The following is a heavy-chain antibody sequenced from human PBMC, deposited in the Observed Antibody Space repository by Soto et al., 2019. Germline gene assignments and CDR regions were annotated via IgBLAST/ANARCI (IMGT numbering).Heavy chain of an antibody. CDR3: ARSDGRY. V-gene: IGHV4-39*07. Sequence: SETLSLTCTVSGGSISSSSYYWGWIRQPPGKGLEWIGSIFYSGSTYYNPSLKSRVTISVDTSKNQFSLKLSSVTAADTAVYYCARSDGRYWGQGTLVTVSS. CDR2: IFYSGST. J-gene: IGHJ4*02. CDR1: GGSISSSSYY.